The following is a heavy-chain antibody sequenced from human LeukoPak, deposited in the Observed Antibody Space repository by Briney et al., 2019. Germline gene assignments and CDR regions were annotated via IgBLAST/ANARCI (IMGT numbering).Heavy chain of an antibody. J-gene: IGHJ5*02. CDR1: GGSISSYY. V-gene: IGHV4-59*01. CDR2: IYYSGST. CDR3: ARVFFHYDSSGYFEENRFDP. D-gene: IGHD3-22*01. Sequence: SETLSLTCTVSGGSISSYYWSWIRQPPGKGLEWIGYIYYSGSTNYNPSLKSRVTISVDTSKNQFSLKLSSVTAADTAVYYCARVFFHYDSSGYFEENRFDPWGQGTLVTVSS.